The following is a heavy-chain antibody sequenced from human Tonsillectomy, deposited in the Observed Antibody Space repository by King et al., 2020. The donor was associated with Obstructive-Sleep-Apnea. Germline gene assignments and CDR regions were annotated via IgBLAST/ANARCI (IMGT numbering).Heavy chain of an antibody. V-gene: IGHV4-39*07. Sequence: QLQESGPGLVKPSKTLSLTCTVSGDSISTSYYWRWIRQPPGKGLGWIGSIYYSGSTYYNPSLKSRVTISVDTSKNQFSLHLSSATAADTAVYYCARGPSLGEENDYWGQGTLVTVSS. J-gene: IGHJ4*02. D-gene: IGHD2-21*01. CDR3: ARGPSLGEENDY. CDR2: IYYSGST. CDR1: GDSISTSYY.